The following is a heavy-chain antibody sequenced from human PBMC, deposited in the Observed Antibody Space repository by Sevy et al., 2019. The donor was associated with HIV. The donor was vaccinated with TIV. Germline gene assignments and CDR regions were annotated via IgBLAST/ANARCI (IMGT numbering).Heavy chain of an antibody. CDR1: GFTFSSYW. CDR2: IKQDGSEK. CDR3: ARGFQYYYDSSGYPTQPAY. Sequence: GGSLRLSCAASGFTFSSYWMSWDRQAPGKGLEWVANIKQDGSEKYYVDSVKGRFTISRDNAKNSLYLQMNSLRAEDTAVYYCARGFQYYYDSSGYPTQPAYWGQGTLVTVSS. V-gene: IGHV3-7*01. D-gene: IGHD3-22*01. J-gene: IGHJ4*02.